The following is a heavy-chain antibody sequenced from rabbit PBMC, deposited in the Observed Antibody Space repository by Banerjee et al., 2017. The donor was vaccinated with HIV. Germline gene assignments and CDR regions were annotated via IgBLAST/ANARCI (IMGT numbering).Heavy chain of an antibody. CDR2: IYTGCGSA. V-gene: IGHV1S45*01. J-gene: IGHJ6*01. CDR3: ARSTGYAGHGYDL. Sequence: RSSYWICWVCQAPGKGLEWIACIYTGCGSALYVSWAKGRFTISKTSSTTVTLQMTSLTAADTATYFCARSTGYAGHGYDLWGPGTLVTVS. CDR1: RSSYW. D-gene: IGHD4-2*01.